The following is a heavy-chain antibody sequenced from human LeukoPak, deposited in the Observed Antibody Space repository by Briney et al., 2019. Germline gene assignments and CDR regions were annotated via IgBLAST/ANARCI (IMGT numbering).Heavy chain of an antibody. V-gene: IGHV1-2*02. CDR2: INPNSGGT. D-gene: IGHD3-10*01. CDR3: ARSTMVRGVPMDY. CDR1: GYTFTSYG. J-gene: IGHJ4*02. Sequence: ASVKVSCKASGYTFTSYGISWVRQAPGQGLEWMGWINPNSGGTNYAQKFQGRVTMTRDTSISTAYMELSRLRSDDTAVYYCARSTMVRGVPMDYWGQGTLVTVSS.